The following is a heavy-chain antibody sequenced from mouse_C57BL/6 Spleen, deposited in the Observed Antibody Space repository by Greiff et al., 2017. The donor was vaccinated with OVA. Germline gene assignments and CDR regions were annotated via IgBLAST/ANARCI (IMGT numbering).Heavy chain of an antibody. CDR1: GYTFTSYW. V-gene: IGHV1-5*01. D-gene: IGHD4-1*01. CDR3: TRETGTEYYFDY. J-gene: IGHJ2*01. Sequence: VQLQQSGTVLARPGASVKMSCKTSGYTFTSYWMHWVKQRPGQGLEWIGAIYPGNSDTSYNQKFKGEAKLTAVTSASTAYMELSSLTNEDSAVYYCTRETGTEYYFDYWGQGTTLTVSS. CDR2: IYPGNSDT.